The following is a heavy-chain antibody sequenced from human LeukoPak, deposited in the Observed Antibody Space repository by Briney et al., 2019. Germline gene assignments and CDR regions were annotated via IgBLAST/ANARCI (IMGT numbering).Heavy chain of an antibody. D-gene: IGHD6-13*01. CDR3: ARHYSSSWFFGY. V-gene: IGHV4-39*07. CDR1: GGSISSSSFH. CDR2: VFFNGDT. J-gene: IGHJ4*02. Sequence: SETLSLTCTYSGGSISSSSFHWHWIRQPPGRGLEWVASVFFNGDTYYNPSLKSRVTISVDTSKNQFYLKLRSVTAADTAMYYCARHYSSSWFFGYWGQGTLVTVSS.